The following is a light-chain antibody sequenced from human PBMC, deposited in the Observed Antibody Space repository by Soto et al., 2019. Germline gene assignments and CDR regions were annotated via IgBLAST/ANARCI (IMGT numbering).Light chain of an antibody. J-gene: IGLJ1*01. CDR1: SSDVGGYNY. CDR3: SSYTISSTPEV. Sequence: QSVLTQPASVSGSPGQSITISCTGTSSDVGGYNYVSWYQQHPGKAPKLMIYDVSNRPSGVSNRFSGSKSGNTASLTISGLQAEYEADYYCSSYTISSTPEVFGTGTKVTVL. CDR2: DVS. V-gene: IGLV2-14*01.